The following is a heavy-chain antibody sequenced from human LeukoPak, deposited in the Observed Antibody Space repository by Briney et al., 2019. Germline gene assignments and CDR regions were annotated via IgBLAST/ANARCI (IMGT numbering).Heavy chain of an antibody. CDR2: IYTSGTT. J-gene: IGHJ3*02. D-gene: IGHD3-22*01. CDR3: ARDQTYYDTSGFSLYAFDI. V-gene: IGHV4-4*07. CDR1: GGSISSYY. Sequence: PSETLSLTCSVSGGSISSYYWSWIRQPAGKGLEWIGRIYTSGTTNYNPSLKSPVTMSVDTSKNQFSLKLNSVTAADTAVYYCARDQTYYDTSGFSLYAFDIWGQGTMVTVSS.